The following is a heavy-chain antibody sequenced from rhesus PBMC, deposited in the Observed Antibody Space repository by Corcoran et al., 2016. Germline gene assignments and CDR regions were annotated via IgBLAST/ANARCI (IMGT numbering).Heavy chain of an antibody. CDR2: IGDSSGST. Sequence: QVQLQESSPGLVKPSETLSLTCAVSGYSISSGYGWSWIRQPPGKGLEWIGYIGDSSGSTNYNPSLKSRVTISKDTSKNQFSLKLSSVAAADTAVYYCARGVGYSYSFDYWGQGVLVTVSS. J-gene: IGHJ4*01. CDR3: ARGVGYSYSFDY. V-gene: IGHV4-127*01. D-gene: IGHD5-12*01. CDR1: GYSISSGYG.